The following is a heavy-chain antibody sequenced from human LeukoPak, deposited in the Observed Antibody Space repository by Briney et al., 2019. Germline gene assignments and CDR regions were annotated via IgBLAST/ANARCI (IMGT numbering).Heavy chain of an antibody. CDR2: INHSGST. CDR1: GGSFSGYY. D-gene: IGHD3-3*01. CDR3: ARLVLRFLEWLPGGGVQDDY. Sequence: SESLSLTCAVYGGSFSGYYWSWIRQPPGKGLEWIGEINHSGSTNYNPSLKSRVTISVDTSKNQFSLKLSSVTAADTAVYYCARLVLRFLEWLPGGGVQDDYWGQGTLVTVSS. J-gene: IGHJ4*02. V-gene: IGHV4-34*01.